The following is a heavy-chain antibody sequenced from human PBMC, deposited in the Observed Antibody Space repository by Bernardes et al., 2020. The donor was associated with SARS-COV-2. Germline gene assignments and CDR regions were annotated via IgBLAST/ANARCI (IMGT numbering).Heavy chain of an antibody. CDR1: GFTFSSYS. CDR3: ASSPLPYCSSTSCYLYYYYYYMDV. V-gene: IGHV3-21*01. CDR2: ISSSSSYI. J-gene: IGHJ6*03. D-gene: IGHD2-2*01. Sequence: GGSLRLSCAASGFTFSSYSMNWVRQAPGKGLEWVSSISSSSSYIYYADSVKGRFTISRDNAKNSLYLQMNSLRAEDTAVYYCASSPLPYCSSTSCYLYYYYYYMDVWGKGTTVTVSS.